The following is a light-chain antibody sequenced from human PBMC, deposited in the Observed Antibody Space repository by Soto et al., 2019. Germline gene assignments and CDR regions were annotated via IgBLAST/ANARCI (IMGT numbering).Light chain of an antibody. CDR3: SSYAGSNNYV. CDR2: EVS. Sequence: QSALTQPPSASGSPGQSVTIACTGTSSDVGGYNYVSWYQQHPGKPPKVMIYEVSKRPSGVPDRFSGSKSGNTASLTVSGLQAEDEADYYCSSYAGSNNYVFGTGTKVTVL. J-gene: IGLJ1*01. CDR1: SSDVGGYNY. V-gene: IGLV2-8*01.